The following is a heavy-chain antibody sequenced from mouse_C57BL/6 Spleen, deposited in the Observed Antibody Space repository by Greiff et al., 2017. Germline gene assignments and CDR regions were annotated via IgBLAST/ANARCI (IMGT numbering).Heavy chain of an antibody. CDR3: ARWSNGNLFDY. J-gene: IGHJ2*01. Sequence: VQLQQPGAALVKPGASVQLSCKASGYTFTSYWMPWVKQRPGQGLEWIGMIHPNSGSTNYNEKFKSKATLTVAKSSRTAYMQLSSLTSEDSAVYYCARWSNGNLFDYWGQGTTLTVAA. CDR2: IHPNSGST. D-gene: IGHD2-1*01. CDR1: GYTFTSYW. V-gene: IGHV1-64*01.